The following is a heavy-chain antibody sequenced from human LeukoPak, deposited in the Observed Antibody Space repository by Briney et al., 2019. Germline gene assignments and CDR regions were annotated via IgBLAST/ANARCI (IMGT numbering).Heavy chain of an antibody. V-gene: IGHV3-21*04. Sequence: GGSLRLSCAASGFTFSSYSMNWVCQAPGKGLEWVSSISSSSSYIYYADSVKGRFTISRDNPKNMLYLQMNSLRAEDTALYYCAKGIHQLGNYYYYMDVWGKGTTVTVSS. CDR3: AKGIHQLGNYYYYMDV. CDR2: ISSSSSYI. CDR1: GFTFSSYS. D-gene: IGHD7-27*01. J-gene: IGHJ6*03.